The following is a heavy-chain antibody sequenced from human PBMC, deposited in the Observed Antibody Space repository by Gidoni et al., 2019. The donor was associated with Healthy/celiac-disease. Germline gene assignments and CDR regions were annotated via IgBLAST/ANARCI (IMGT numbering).Heavy chain of an antibody. J-gene: IGHJ5*02. Sequence: EVQLVESGGGLVQPGGSLRLSCAASGFTFSSYWMRWGRQAPGKGLEWVSNIKQDGSEKYYVDSRKGRFTISRDNAKNLLYLQMNSLRAEDTAVYYCARDQEITMAPKNVGFDPWGQGTLVTVSS. CDR2: IKQDGSEK. V-gene: IGHV3-7*01. CDR3: ARDQEITMAPKNVGFDP. D-gene: IGHD3-10*01. CDR1: GFTFSSYW.